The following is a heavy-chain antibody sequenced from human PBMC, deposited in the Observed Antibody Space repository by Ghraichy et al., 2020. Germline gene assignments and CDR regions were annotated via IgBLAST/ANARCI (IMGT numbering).Heavy chain of an antibody. V-gene: IGHV3-23*01. Sequence: GGSLRLSCAASGFTFSSYSMSWVRQAPGKGLEWVSAISGSGGSTYYADSVKGRFTISRDNSKNTLYLQMNSLRAEDTAVYYCAKGRYSSSWPYEQIDYWGQGTLVTVSS. CDR3: AKGRYSSSWPYEQIDY. CDR2: ISGSGGST. J-gene: IGHJ4*02. CDR1: GFTFSSYS. D-gene: IGHD6-13*01.